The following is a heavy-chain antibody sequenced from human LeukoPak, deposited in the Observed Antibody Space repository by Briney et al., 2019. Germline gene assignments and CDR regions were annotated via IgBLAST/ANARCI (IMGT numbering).Heavy chain of an antibody. Sequence: ASVKVSCRVSGYTLTELSMHWVRQAPGKGLEWMGGFDPEGGETIYAQKFQGRVTMTEDTSTDTAYMELSSLRSEDTAVYCCATVLGYGYYFDYWGQGTLVTVSS. CDR1: GYTLTELS. CDR2: FDPEGGET. D-gene: IGHD5-18*01. J-gene: IGHJ4*02. CDR3: ATVLGYGYYFDY. V-gene: IGHV1-24*01.